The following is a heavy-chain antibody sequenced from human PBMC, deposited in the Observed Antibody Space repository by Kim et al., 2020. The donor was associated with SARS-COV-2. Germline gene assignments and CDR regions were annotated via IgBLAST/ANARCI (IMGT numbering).Heavy chain of an antibody. CDR3: ARPSIAVAGQVRDY. V-gene: IGHV4-39*01. CDR1: GGSISSSSYY. D-gene: IGHD6-19*01. J-gene: IGHJ4*02. Sequence: SETLSLTCTVSGGSISSSSYYWGWIRQPPGKGLEWIGSIYYSGSTYYNPSLKSRVTISVDTSKNQFSLKLSSVTAADTAVYYCARPSIAVAGQVRDYWGQGTLVTVSS. CDR2: IYYSGST.